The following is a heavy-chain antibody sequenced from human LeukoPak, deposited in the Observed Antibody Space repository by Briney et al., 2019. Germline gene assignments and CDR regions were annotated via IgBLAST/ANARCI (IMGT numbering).Heavy chain of an antibody. Sequence: PGGSLRLSCAASGFTFSDYYMSWIRQAPGKGLEGGSYLSSSGSTIYYADSVKGRFTISRDNAKNSLYLQMNSLRAEDTAVYYCARTYDSSGSDASDIWGQGTMVTVSS. D-gene: IGHD3-22*01. V-gene: IGHV3-11*04. J-gene: IGHJ3*02. CDR3: ARTYDSSGSDASDI. CDR1: GFTFSDYY. CDR2: LSSSGSTI.